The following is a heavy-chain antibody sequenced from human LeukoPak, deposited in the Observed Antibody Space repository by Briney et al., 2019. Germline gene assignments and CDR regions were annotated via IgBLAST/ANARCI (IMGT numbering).Heavy chain of an antibody. Sequence: GGSLRLACAAAGFTFSSYWMQWVRHASGKGLVWVSRINSDGSSTTYADSVKGRFTISRENAKNTLYLQMNSLRAEDTAVYYCARGPEVVVAATWPHYFDYWGQGTLVTVSS. D-gene: IGHD2-15*01. CDR1: GFTFSSYW. CDR3: ARGPEVVVAATWPHYFDY. CDR2: INSDGSST. V-gene: IGHV3-74*01. J-gene: IGHJ4*02.